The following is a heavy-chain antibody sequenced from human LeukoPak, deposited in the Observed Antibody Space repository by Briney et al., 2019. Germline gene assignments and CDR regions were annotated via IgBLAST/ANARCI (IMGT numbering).Heavy chain of an antibody. CDR1: GFTFSSYW. CDR2: IKQDGSEK. J-gene: IGHJ4*02. D-gene: IGHD3-22*01. CDR3: ARDLYYDSSGPYRY. V-gene: IGHV3-7*01. Sequence: PGGSLRLSCAASGFTFSSYWMSWVRQAPGKGLEWVASIKQDGSEKYYVDSVKGRFTISRDNAKNSLYLQMNSLRAEDTAVYYCARDLYYDSSGPYRYWGQGTLVTVSS.